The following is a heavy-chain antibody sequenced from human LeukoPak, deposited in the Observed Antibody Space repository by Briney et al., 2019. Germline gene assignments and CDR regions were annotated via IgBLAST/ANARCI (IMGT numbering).Heavy chain of an antibody. CDR2: IYYSGST. D-gene: IGHD6-19*01. Sequence: SETLSLTCTVSGGSISPYYWSWIRQPPGMGLEWIGYIYYSGSTNYNPSLKSRVTISVDTSKNQFSLKLSSVTAADTAVYYCARDRSSGWQGAFDMWGQGTKVTVSS. CDR3: ARDRSSGWQGAFDM. CDR1: GGSISPYY. V-gene: IGHV4-59*01. J-gene: IGHJ3*02.